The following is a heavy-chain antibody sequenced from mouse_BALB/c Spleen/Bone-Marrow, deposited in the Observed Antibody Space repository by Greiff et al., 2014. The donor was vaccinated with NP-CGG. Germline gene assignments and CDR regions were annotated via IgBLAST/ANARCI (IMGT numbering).Heavy chain of an antibody. CDR2: IHPGDGDT. J-gene: IGHJ2*01. D-gene: IGHD2-1*01. CDR1: GYAFSNFW. Sequence: QVQLKESGAELVRPGSSVKTSRKASGYAFSNFWMNWVKQGPGQGLEWIGQIHPGDGDTNNNGKFKGKATLTTDKSSSTAYMQLSSLSSEDSAVYFCARVYYGNLDYWGQGTTLTVSS. V-gene: IGHV1-80*01. CDR3: ARVYYGNLDY.